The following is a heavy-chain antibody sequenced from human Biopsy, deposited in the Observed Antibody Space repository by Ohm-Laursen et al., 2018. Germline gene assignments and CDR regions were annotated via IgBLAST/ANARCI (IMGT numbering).Heavy chain of an antibody. CDR2: TDTTSGTK. V-gene: IGHV3-48*01. Sequence: SLRLSCAASPLPIVDYAMNWCRQAPGKGLEWVSYTDTTSGTKFYADSVKGRFTISRDNAKNSLYLQMTSLRAEDTAVYFCVRGWWNRSSLFLDHWGQGSLVTVSS. J-gene: IGHJ4*02. CDR3: VRGWWNRSSLFLDH. CDR1: PLPIVDYA. D-gene: IGHD1/OR15-1a*01.